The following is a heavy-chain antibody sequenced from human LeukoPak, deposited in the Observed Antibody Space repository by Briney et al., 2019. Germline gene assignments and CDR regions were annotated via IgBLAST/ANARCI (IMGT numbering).Heavy chain of an antibody. D-gene: IGHD1/OR15-1a*01. CDR3: ARVRREMKRSLGRTTEYSYYYYMDV. V-gene: IGHV3-21*01. CDR2: ISSRSTYI. J-gene: IGHJ6*03. CDR1: GFTFSNYS. Sequence: GGSLRLSCAASGFTFSNYSMNWVRQAPGKGLEWVSSISSRSTYIYHADSVKGRFTISRDNAKNSVYLQMNRLGAEDTAVYYCARVRREMKRSLGRTTEYSYYYYMDVWGKGTTVTVSS.